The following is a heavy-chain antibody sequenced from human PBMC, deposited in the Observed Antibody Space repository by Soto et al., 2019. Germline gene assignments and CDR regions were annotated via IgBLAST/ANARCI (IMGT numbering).Heavy chain of an antibody. V-gene: IGHV3-30-3*01. Sequence: GGSLRLSCAASGFTFSSYAMHWVRQAPGKGLEWVAVISYDGSNKYYADSVKGRFTISRDNSKNTLYLQMNSLRAEDTAVYYCARGQDYDFWSGTDYWGQGTLVTVSS. CDR3: ARGQDYDFWSGTDY. J-gene: IGHJ4*02. CDR2: ISYDGSNK. CDR1: GFTFSSYA. D-gene: IGHD3-3*01.